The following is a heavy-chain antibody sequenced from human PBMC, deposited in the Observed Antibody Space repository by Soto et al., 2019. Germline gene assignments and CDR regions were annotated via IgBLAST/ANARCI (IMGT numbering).Heavy chain of an antibody. V-gene: IGHV1-8*01. Sequence: ASVKVSXKASGYTFTSYDINWVRQATGQGLEYLGWMNPNSGNTAYVQKFQGRVTMTWDTSITTAYMELSSLRSEDTAVYFCARGIKYGAYSRWFDPWGQGTLVTVSS. CDR1: GYTFTSYD. CDR2: MNPNSGNT. J-gene: IGHJ5*02. D-gene: IGHD4-17*01. CDR3: ARGIKYGAYSRWFDP.